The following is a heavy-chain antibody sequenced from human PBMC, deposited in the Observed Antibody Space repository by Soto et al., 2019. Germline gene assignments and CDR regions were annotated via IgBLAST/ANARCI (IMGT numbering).Heavy chain of an antibody. CDR1: DGTISSSSYY. CDR2: IYYSGST. Sequence: SQMLPLTRTVADGTISSSSYYWSWKRKPPGKGLEWIGSIYYSGSTYYNPSLKSRVTISVDTSKNQFSLKLSSVTAADTAVYYCARPVYSSGWYAPADVWGQGTTVTVSS. V-gene: IGHV4-39*01. D-gene: IGHD6-19*01. CDR3: ARPVYSSGWYAPADV. J-gene: IGHJ6*02.